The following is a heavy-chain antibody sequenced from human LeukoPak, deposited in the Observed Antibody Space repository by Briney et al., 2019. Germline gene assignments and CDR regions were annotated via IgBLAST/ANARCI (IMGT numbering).Heavy chain of an antibody. CDR1: GGSISSSSYY. Sequence: KTSETLSLTCTVSGGSISSSSYYWGWIRQPPGKGLEWIGSIYYSGSTYYNPSLKSRVTISVDTSKNQFSLKLSSVTAADTAVYYCARVGGSPCCGGDCYSLWFDPWGQGTLVTVSS. V-gene: IGHV4-39*07. D-gene: IGHD2-21*02. CDR2: IYYSGST. J-gene: IGHJ5*02. CDR3: ARVGGSPCCGGDCYSLWFDP.